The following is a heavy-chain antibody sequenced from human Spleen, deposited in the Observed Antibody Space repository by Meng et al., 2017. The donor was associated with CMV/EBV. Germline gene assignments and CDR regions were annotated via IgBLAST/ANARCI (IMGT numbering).Heavy chain of an antibody. J-gene: IGHJ4*02. CDR3: ASSEYRHKCDH. V-gene: IGHV3-74*01. D-gene: IGHD1-1*01. Sequence: GESLKISCAASGLNFRSNWMHWVRQAPGKGLVWVSRINSYGSSKNYADSVKGRFTISRDNAKNTLHLQMNSLGVEDTAMYYCASSEYRHKCDHGGQGALVTVSS. CDR1: GLNFRSNW. CDR2: INSYGSSK.